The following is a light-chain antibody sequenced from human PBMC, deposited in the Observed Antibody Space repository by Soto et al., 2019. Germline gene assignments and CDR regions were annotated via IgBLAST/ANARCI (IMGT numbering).Light chain of an antibody. CDR3: QSYDSSVSKVV. CDR2: GNS. CDR1: SPNIGAGYD. Sequence: QSVLTQPPSVSGAPGRRVTISCTGSSPNIGAGYDVHWYQQLPGTAPKLLIYGNSNRPSGVPDRFSGSKSGTSASLAITGLQAEDEADYYCQSYDSSVSKVVFGGGTKLTVL. J-gene: IGLJ2*01. V-gene: IGLV1-40*01.